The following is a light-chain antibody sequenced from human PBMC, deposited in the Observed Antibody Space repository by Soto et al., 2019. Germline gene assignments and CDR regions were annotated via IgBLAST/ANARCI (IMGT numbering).Light chain of an antibody. CDR3: SSYTSSSTF. CDR1: SSDVGGYNY. CDR2: EVS. V-gene: IGLV2-14*01. J-gene: IGLJ1*01. Sequence: QSALTQPASVSGSPGQSITISCTGTSSDVGGYNYVSWYQQHPGKAPKLMIYEVSNRPSGVSNRFSGSKSGNTASLTISGLQAEDEADDYCSSYTSSSTFFGTGTKLTVL.